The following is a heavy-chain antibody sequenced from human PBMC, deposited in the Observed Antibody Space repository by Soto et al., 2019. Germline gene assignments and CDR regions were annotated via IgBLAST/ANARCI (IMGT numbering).Heavy chain of an antibody. D-gene: IGHD3-9*01. Sequence: ASVKVSCKASGYTFTGYYMHWVRQAPGQGLEWMGWINPSGGSTSYAQKFQGRVTMTRDTSTSTVYMELSSLRSEDTAVYYCARGRSVLRYFDWLSDFDYWGQGTLVTVSS. V-gene: IGHV1-46*01. J-gene: IGHJ4*02. CDR1: GYTFTGYY. CDR3: ARGRSVLRYFDWLSDFDY. CDR2: INPSGGST.